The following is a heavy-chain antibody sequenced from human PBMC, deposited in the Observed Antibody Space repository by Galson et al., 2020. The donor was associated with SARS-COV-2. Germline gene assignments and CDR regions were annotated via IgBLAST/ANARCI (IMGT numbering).Heavy chain of an antibody. CDR2: TYFWSKWYY. J-gene: IGHJ6*02. CDR3: TRTRRGGGIPPESHGMDA. D-gene: IGHD3-10*01. Sequence: SETLSLTCAISGDSVSTDSAMWNWIRQSPSRGLEWLGRTYFWSKWYYDYAPSMTSRVIIKADTLKNQFSLQLTSVTPDDRAVYYCTRTRRGGGIPPESHGMDAWGQGTTGTVSS. V-gene: IGHV6-1*01. CDR1: GDSVSTDSAM.